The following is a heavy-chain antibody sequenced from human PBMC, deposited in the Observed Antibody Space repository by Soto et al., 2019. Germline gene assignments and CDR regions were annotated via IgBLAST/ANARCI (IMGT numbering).Heavy chain of an antibody. CDR3: ARGAGGNFYFDY. J-gene: IGHJ4*02. Sequence: WTWIRQHPGKGLEWIGSVYYSGSTNYNPSLKSRVTISVDTSKNQFSLKLSSVSAADTAVYYCARGAGGNFYFDYWGQGTLVIVSS. CDR2: VYYSGST. V-gene: IGHV4-31*02. D-gene: IGHD2-21*02.